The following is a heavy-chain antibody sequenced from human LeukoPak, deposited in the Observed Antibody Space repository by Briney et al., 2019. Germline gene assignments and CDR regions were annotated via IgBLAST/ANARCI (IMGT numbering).Heavy chain of an antibody. CDR2: ISSSSSYI. CDR3: ASIGYYDFRSGYLEADY. J-gene: IGHJ4*02. D-gene: IGHD3-3*01. CDR1: GFTFSSYS. Sequence: GGSLRLSCAASGFTFSSYSMNWVRQAPGKGLEWVSSISSSSSYIYYADSVKGRFTISRDNAKNSLYLQMNSLRAEDTAVYYGASIGYYDFRSGYLEADYWGQGTLVTVSS. V-gene: IGHV3-21*01.